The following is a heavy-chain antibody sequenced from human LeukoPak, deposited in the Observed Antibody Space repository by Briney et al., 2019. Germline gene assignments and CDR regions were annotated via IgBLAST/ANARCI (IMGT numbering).Heavy chain of an antibody. CDR2: INTNTGQP. V-gene: IGHV7-4-1*02. J-gene: IGHJ5*02. D-gene: IGHD6-13*01. CDR3: ARWVAAADP. Sequence: ASVKVSFKASGYRFATYAITWVRQAPGQGLEWMGWINTNTGQPAYAQGFTGRFVFSLDTSVTTAYLQITSLKTEDTAVYYCARWVAAADPWGQGTLVTVSS. CDR1: GYRFATYA.